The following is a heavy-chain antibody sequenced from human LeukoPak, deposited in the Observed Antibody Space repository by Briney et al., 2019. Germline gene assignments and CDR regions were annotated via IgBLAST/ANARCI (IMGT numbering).Heavy chain of an antibody. D-gene: IGHD6-13*01. CDR3: AKDDGIAAAGSFDY. CDR2: IRYDGSNK. J-gene: IGHJ4*02. Sequence: GGSLRLSCAASGFTFSSYGMHWVRQAPGKGLEWVAFIRYDGSNKYYADSVKGRFTISRDNSKNTLYLQMNSLRAEDTAVYYCAKDDGIAAAGSFDYWGQGTLVTVSS. V-gene: IGHV3-30*02. CDR1: GFTFSSYG.